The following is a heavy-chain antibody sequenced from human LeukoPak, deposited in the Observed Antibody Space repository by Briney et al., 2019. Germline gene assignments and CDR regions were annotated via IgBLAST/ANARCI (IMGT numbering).Heavy chain of an antibody. J-gene: IGHJ4*02. CDR1: GYIFINYY. V-gene: IGHV1-46*01. CDR2: IDPSGGST. CDR3: ARAREKEEGYYFDY. Sequence: GASVKVSCKPSGYIFINYYIHWMRQTPGQGLEWMGIIDPSGGSTSSTQKLQGTVTLTRDTTTSTVYMDQSRVRSEDTAVYYCARAREKEEGYYFDYWGQGGLVTVSS.